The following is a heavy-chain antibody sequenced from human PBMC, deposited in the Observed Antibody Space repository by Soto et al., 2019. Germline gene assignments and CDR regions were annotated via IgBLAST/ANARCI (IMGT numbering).Heavy chain of an antibody. CDR2: IYATGST. CDR3: VRVGTKSCRDCFDS. D-gene: IGHD1-1*01. J-gene: IGHJ5*01. V-gene: IGHV4-4*07. CDR1: GASISGFN. Sequence: PSETLSLTWTVSGASISGFNWSRIQKSARKGLEWFGRIYATGSTDYNPSFQSRVMMSVDTTKKQFSLNLRSVTAADTAAYYCVRVGTKSCRDCFDS.